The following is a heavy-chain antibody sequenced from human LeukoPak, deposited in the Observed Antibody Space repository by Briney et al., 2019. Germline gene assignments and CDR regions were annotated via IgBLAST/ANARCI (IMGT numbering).Heavy chain of an antibody. CDR1: GYTFTSYG. CDR3: ARIPSQLPEGFDP. J-gene: IGHJ5*02. D-gene: IGHD1-7*01. CDR2: ISAYNGNT. V-gene: IGHV1-18*01. Sequence: ASVKVSCKASGYTFTSYGISWVRQAPGQGLEWMGWISAYNGNTNYAQKLQGRVTMTTDTSTSTAYMELSSLRSEDTAVYYCARIPSQLPEGFDPWGQGTLVTVSS.